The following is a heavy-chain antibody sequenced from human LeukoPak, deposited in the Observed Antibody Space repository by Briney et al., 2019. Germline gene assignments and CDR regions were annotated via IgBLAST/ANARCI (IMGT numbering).Heavy chain of an antibody. D-gene: IGHD6-19*01. CDR1: GGSISSGGYS. CDR2: IYHSGST. V-gene: IGHV4-30-2*01. J-gene: IGHJ4*02. Sequence: SQTLSLTCAVSGGSISSGGYSWSWIRQPPGKGLEWIGYIYHSGSTYYNPSLKSRVTISVDRSKNQFSLKLSSVTAADTAVYYCARRRLSSNYFDYWGQGTLVTVSS. CDR3: ARRRLSSNYFDY.